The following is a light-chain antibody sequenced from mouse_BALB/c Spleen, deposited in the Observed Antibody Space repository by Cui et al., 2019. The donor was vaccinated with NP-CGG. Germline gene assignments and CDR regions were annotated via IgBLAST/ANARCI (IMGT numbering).Light chain of an antibody. V-gene: IGLV1*01. CDR2: GTN. Sequence: QAHANQETELTTSAGEKVTPTCSPSTGAVTTSNYANWVQEKPDHLFPGLIGGTNNRPPCVPARFSGSLIGDKAALTITGAQTEDEAIYFCALWYSNHWVFGGGPKLTVL. CDR3: ALWYSNHWV. J-gene: IGLJ1*01. CDR1: TGAVTTSNY.